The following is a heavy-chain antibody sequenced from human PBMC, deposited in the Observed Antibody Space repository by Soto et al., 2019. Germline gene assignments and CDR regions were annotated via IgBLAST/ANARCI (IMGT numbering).Heavy chain of an antibody. CDR1: GFALSSFD. D-gene: IGHD1-1*01. Sequence: GGSLRLSCAASGFALSSFDMDWVRQAPGKGLEWVSYINMDGGSTHYAESVKGRFTISRDNARNSLSLQMDSLRVEDTAVYYCVRDHSGLKDFDYWGQGTLVTVSS. CDR3: VRDHSGLKDFDY. CDR2: INMDGGST. J-gene: IGHJ4*02. V-gene: IGHV3-48*03.